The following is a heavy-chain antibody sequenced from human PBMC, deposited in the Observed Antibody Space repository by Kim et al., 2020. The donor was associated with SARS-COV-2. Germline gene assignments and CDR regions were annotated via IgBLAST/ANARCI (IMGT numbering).Heavy chain of an antibody. CDR3: ARVSYSGAFDI. J-gene: IGHJ3*02. V-gene: IGHV3-21*01. D-gene: IGHD1-26*01. CDR2: ISSSSSYI. CDR1: GFTFSSYG. Sequence: GGSLRLSCAASGFTFSSYGMNWVRQAPGKGLEWVSSISSSSSYIYYADSVKGRFTISRDNAKNSLYLQMNSLRAEDTAVYYCARVSYSGAFDIWGQGTMVTVSS.